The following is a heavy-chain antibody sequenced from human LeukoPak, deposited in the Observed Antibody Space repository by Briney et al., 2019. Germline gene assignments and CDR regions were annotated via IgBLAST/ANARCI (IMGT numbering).Heavy chain of an antibody. CDR1: GFTFSSYS. J-gene: IGHJ4*02. CDR3: ARDGDSSGWWLPFDY. V-gene: IGHV3-48*04. D-gene: IGHD6-19*01. CDR2: ISSSSSTI. Sequence: PGGSLRLSCAASGFTFSSYSMNWVRQAPGKGLEWVSYISSSSSTIYYADSVKGRFTISRDNAKNSLYLQMNSLRAEDTAVYYCARDGDSSGWWLPFDYWGQGTLVTVSS.